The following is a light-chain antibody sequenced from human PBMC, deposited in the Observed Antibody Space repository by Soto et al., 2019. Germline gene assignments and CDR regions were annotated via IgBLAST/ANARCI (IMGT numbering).Light chain of an antibody. CDR2: GAS. CDR3: QHYNSYSEA. Sequence: EIVMTQSPATLSVSPGERATLSCRASQSVSSNLAWYQQKPGQAPRLLIYGASTRATGIPARFSGSGSATEFTLTISSLQPDDFATDYCQHYNSYSEAFGQGTKVDIK. V-gene: IGKV3-15*01. J-gene: IGKJ1*01. CDR1: QSVSSN.